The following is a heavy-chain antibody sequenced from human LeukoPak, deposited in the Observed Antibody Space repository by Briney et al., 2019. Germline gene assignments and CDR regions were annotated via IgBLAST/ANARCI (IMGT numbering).Heavy chain of an antibody. CDR3: ARDLADYYDSSGSHFDL. CDR2: IYYSGST. J-gene: IGHJ2*01. V-gene: IGHV4-59*01. D-gene: IGHD3-22*01. Sequence: SETLSLTCTVSGGSISSYYWSWIRQPPGKGLEWIGYIYYSGSTNYNPSLKSRVTISVDTSKNQFSLKLSSVTAADTAVYYCARDLADYYDSSGSHFDLWGRGTLVTVSS. CDR1: GGSISSYY.